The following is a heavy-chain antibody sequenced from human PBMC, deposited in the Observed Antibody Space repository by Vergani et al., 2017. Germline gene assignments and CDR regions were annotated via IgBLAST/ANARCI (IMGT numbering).Heavy chain of an antibody. V-gene: IGHV1-2*02. CDR2: INPNSGGT. Sequence: QVQLVQSGAEVKKPGASVKVSCKASGYTFTGYYMHWVRQAPGQGLEWMGWINPNSGGTNYAQKFQGRVTMTRDTSTSTVYMELSSLRSEDTAVYYCARAGGIVVAYMFDPWGQGTLVTVSS. D-gene: IGHD2-2*01. J-gene: IGHJ5*02. CDR1: GYTFTGYY. CDR3: ARAGGIVVAYMFDP.